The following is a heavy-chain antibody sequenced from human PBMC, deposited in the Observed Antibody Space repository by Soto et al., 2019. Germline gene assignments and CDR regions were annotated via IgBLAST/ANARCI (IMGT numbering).Heavy chain of an antibody. CDR1: GFTFSNYW. Sequence: EVQLVESGGGLVQPGGSLRLSCAASGFTFSNYWMNWVRQAPGKGLEWVANIKQDGTEKYYVDSVKGRFIISRDNAKNSLYPQMNSLRAEDTAVYYCARHWYYDIFTAYSWPHGMDVWAQGTTVTVSS. D-gene: IGHD3-9*01. V-gene: IGHV3-7*05. CDR3: ARHWYYDIFTAYSWPHGMDV. J-gene: IGHJ6*02. CDR2: IKQDGTEK.